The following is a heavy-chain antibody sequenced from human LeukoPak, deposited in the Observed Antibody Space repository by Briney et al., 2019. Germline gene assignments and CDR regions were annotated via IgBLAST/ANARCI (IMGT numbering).Heavy chain of an antibody. CDR2: MNPNSGNT. CDR1: GYTFTSYD. Sequence: GASVKVSCKASGYTFTSYDINWVRQATGQGLEWMGWMNPNSGNTGYAQKFQGRVTMTRNTSISTAYMELSSLRSEDTAVYYCARAGSWGEFYYYYYYMDVWGKGTTVTVSS. CDR3: ARAGSWGEFYYYYYYMDV. V-gene: IGHV1-8*01. D-gene: IGHD3-16*01. J-gene: IGHJ6*03.